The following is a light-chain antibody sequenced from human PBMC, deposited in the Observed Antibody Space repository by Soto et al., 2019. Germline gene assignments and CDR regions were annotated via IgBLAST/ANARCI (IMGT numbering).Light chain of an antibody. Sequence: QSALTQPASVSGSPGQSITISCTGTSSDVGGYNNVSWYQQHPDKAPKLMIYDVSNRPSGVSNRFSGSKSGNTASLTISGLQAEDEADYYCSSYTSSSTRIFGGGTKLTVL. CDR2: DVS. CDR3: SSYTSSSTRI. CDR1: SSDVGGYNN. V-gene: IGLV2-14*01. J-gene: IGLJ2*01.